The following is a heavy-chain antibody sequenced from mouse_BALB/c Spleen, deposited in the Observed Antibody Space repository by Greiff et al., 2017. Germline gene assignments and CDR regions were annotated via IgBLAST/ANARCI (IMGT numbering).Heavy chain of an antibody. J-gene: IGHJ2*01. CDR2: ISSGGGST. D-gene: IGHD1-1*01. Sequence: DVKLVESGGGLVKPGGSLKLSCAASGFAFSSYDMSWVRQTPEKRLEWVAYISSGGGSTYYPDTVKGRFTISRDNAKNTLYLQMSSLKSEDTAMYYCARLAPIYYYGSRNFDYWGQGTTLTVSS. CDR3: ARLAPIYYYGSRNFDY. CDR1: GFAFSSYD. V-gene: IGHV5-12-1*01.